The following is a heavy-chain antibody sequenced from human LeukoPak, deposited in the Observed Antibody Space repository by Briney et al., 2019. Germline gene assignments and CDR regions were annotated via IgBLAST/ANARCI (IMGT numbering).Heavy chain of an antibody. CDR3: ARDDNSDYGDYVLDY. D-gene: IGHD4-17*01. J-gene: IGHJ4*02. CDR1: GFTFSSYA. CDR2: ISYDGSNK. Sequence: PGRSLRLSCAASGFTFSSYAMHWVRQAPGKGLEWVAVISYDGSNKYYADSVKGRFTISRDNSKNTLYLQMNSLRAEDTAVYYCARDDNSDYGDYVLDYWGQGTLVTVSS. V-gene: IGHV3-30*04.